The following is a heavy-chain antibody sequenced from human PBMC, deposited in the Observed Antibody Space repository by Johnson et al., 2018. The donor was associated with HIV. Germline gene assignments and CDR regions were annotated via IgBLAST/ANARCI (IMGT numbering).Heavy chain of an antibody. CDR3: ARDLIGWELRGAFDI. CDR1: GFTFDDSD. Sequence: MQLVESGGGVVRPGGSLRLACSASGFTFDDSDMSWVRQAPGKGLEWVSVINWSGDRTGSADPVQGRFTISGDNAKHSLYLQINSLRAEDTAVYYCARDLIGWELRGAFDIWGQGTMVTVSS. J-gene: IGHJ3*02. CDR2: INWSGDRT. V-gene: IGHV3-20*04. D-gene: IGHD1-26*01.